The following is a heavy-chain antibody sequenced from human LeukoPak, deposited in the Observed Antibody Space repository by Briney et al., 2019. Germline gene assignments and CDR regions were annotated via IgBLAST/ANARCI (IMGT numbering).Heavy chain of an antibody. CDR3: ARQRWLPPGFYDY. Sequence: KPSETLSLTCTVSGGSISSYYWSWIRQPPGKGLEWIGYIYYSGSTNYNPSLKSRVTISVDTSKNQFSLKLSSVTAADTAVYYCARQRWLPPGFYDYWGQGTLVTVSS. D-gene: IGHD5-24*01. CDR1: GGSISSYY. V-gene: IGHV4-59*08. J-gene: IGHJ4*02. CDR2: IYYSGST.